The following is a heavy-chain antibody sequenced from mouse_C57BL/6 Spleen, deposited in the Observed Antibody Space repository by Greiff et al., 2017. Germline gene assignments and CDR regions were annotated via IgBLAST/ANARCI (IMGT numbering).Heavy chain of an antibody. J-gene: IGHJ1*01. CDR1: GFTFTDYY. V-gene: IGHV7-3*01. D-gene: IGHD1-1*01. Sequence: EVKVVESGGGLVQPGGSLSLSCAASGFTFTDYYMSWVRQPPGKALEWLGFIRNKANGYTTEYSASGKGRFTISRDNSQRSLYLQMHALLAADSATYYCARFYYGSSYLWYFDVWGPGTTLTVSS. CDR3: ARFYYGSSYLWYFDV. CDR2: IRNKANGYTT.